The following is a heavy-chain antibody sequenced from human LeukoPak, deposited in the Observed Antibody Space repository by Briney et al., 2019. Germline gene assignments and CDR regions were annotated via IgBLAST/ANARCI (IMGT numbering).Heavy chain of an antibody. D-gene: IGHD6-19*01. CDR3: ARAAQYSSGWYSYYFDY. Sequence: PSETLSLTCTVSGGSISSYYWSWIRQPPGKGLEWIGYIYYSGSTNYNPSLKSRVTTSVDTSKNQFSLKLSSVTAADTAVYYCARAAQYSSGWYSYYFDYWGQGTLVTVSS. CDR2: IYYSGST. J-gene: IGHJ4*02. V-gene: IGHV4-59*01. CDR1: GGSISSYY.